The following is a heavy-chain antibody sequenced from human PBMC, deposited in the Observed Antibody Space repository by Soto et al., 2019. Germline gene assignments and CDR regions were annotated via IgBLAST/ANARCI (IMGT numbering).Heavy chain of an antibody. CDR1: GFTFSRYW. J-gene: IGHJ4*02. CDR2: INSDGSSI. V-gene: IGHV3-74*01. Sequence: EVQLVESGGDLVQPGGFLRLSCATSGFTFSRYWMHWVRQVPGKGLVWVSRINSDGSSISYSDSVTGRSTISRDNAKNTLYLPMNSLRVEDTAVYYCARLPVDTITSLDYWGQGTLVTVSS. D-gene: IGHD3-3*01. CDR3: ARLPVDTITSLDY.